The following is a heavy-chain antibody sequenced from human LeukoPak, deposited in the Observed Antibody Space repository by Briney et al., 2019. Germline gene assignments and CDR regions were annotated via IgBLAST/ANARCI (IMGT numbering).Heavy chain of an antibody. CDR2: INPNSGSS. CDR1: GYTFTSYY. D-gene: IGHD4-23*01. CDR3: ARAASGNSLYYFDY. Sequence: ASVKVSCKASGYTFTSYYMHWVRQAPGQGLEWVGIINPNSGSSSYAQKFQGRVTMTRDTSTSTVYMELSSLRSEDTAVYYCARAASGNSLYYFDYWGQGTLVTVSS. J-gene: IGHJ4*02. V-gene: IGHV1-46*01.